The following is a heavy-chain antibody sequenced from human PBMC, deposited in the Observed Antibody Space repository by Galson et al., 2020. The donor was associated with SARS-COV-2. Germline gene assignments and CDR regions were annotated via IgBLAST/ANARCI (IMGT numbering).Heavy chain of an antibody. D-gene: IGHD2-15*01. V-gene: IGHV4-31*03. CDR3: ARDRNCSGGSCSYFDY. CDR2: IYYSGTT. CDR1: GGSISSGGYY. Sequence: SQTLSLTCTASGGSISSGGYYWSCIRQHPGTGRAWIGYIYYSGTTSTNPPLKSRVTISVDTSKNQFSLKLSSVTAADTAVYYCARDRNCSGGSCSYFDYWGQGTLVTVSS. J-gene: IGHJ4*02.